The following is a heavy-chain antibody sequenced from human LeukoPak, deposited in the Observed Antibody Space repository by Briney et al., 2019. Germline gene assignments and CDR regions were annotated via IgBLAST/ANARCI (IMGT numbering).Heavy chain of an antibody. V-gene: IGHV4-59*08. D-gene: IGHD3-9*01. J-gene: IGHJ4*02. CDR2: IYYSGST. CDR1: GGSISSYY. Sequence: PSETLSLTCTVSGGSISSYYWSWIRQPPGRGLEWIGYIYYSGSTNYNPSLKSRVTISVDTSKNQFSLKLSSVTAADTAVYYCARSPLRAPDYDILTGYPLFDYWGQGTLVTVSS. CDR3: ARSPLRAPDYDILTGYPLFDY.